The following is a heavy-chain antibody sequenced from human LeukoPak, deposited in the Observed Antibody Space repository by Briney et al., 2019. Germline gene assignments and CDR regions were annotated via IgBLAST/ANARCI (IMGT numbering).Heavy chain of an antibody. J-gene: IGHJ4*02. D-gene: IGHD3-9*01. CDR3: ARDRYDILTGYYFKSASGY. V-gene: IGHV1-18*01. Sequence: ASVKVSCKASGYTFTSYGISWVRQAPGQGLEWMGWISAYNGNTNYAQKLQGRVTMTTDTSTSTAYMELRSLRSDDTAVYYCARDRYDILTGYYFKSASGYWGQGTLVTVSS. CDR1: GYTFTSYG. CDR2: ISAYNGNT.